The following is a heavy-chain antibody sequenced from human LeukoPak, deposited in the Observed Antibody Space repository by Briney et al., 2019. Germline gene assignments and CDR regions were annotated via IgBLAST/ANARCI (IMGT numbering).Heavy chain of an antibody. CDR3: ARSLGLYYYFDY. CDR1: GGSVSSRSYY. V-gene: IGHV4-61*01. CDR2: IYYSGST. D-gene: IGHD3-16*01. Sequence: SETLSLTHTVYGGSVSSRSYYWSWIRQPPGKGLEWIGYIYYSGSTNYNPSLKSRVTISVDTSKNQFSLKLSSVTAADTAVYYCARSLGLYYYFDYWGQGTLVTVSS. J-gene: IGHJ4*02.